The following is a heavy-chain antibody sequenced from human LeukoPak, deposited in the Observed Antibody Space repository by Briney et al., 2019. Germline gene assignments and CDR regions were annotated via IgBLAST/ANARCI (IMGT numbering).Heavy chain of an antibody. J-gene: IGHJ6*02. CDR1: GGSFSGYY. V-gene: IGHV4-34*01. D-gene: IGHD3-3*01. Sequence: SETLSLTCAVYGGSFSGYYWSWIRQPPGKGLEWIGEINHSGSTNYNPSLKGRVTISVDTSKNQFSLKLSSVTAADTAVYYCARGPKDYDFWSGTGSYGMDVWGQGTTVTVSS. CDR3: ARGPKDYDFWSGTGSYGMDV. CDR2: INHSGST.